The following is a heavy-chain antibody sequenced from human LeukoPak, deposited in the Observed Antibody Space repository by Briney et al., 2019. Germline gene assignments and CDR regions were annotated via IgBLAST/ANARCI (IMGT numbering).Heavy chain of an antibody. J-gene: IGHJ1*01. CDR2: IKQDGSEK. Sequence: GGSLRLSCVGSGFTFSGYWMSWVRQAPGKGLEWVANIKQDGSEKYYVDSVKGRFTISRDNAKNSLYLQMNSLRAEDTAVYYCVRRGLIEAEYLERWGQGTLVIVSS. V-gene: IGHV3-7*01. D-gene: IGHD3-10*01. CDR3: VRRGLIEAEYLER. CDR1: GFTFSGYW.